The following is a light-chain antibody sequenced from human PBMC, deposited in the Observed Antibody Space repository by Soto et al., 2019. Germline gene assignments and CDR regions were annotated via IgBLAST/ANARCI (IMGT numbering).Light chain of an antibody. J-gene: IGKJ2*01. V-gene: IGKV3-15*01. CDR1: ENISGN. Sequence: EIVMTQSPGTLSVSPGERATLSCRASENISGNLAWYQQKPGQAPKLLIFGATSRATGVPARFSGSGSVTDYSLTISSPQSEDFALYYCQQYNIWLSTFGQGTKLEIK. CDR2: GAT. CDR3: QQYNIWLST.